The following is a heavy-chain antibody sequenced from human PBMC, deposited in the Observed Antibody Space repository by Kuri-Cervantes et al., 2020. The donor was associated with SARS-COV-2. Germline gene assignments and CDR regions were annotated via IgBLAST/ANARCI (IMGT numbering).Heavy chain of an antibody. J-gene: IGHJ2*01. D-gene: IGHD2-2*01. Sequence: SETLSLTCTVSGGSISSSSYYWGRIRQPPGKGLEWIGSIYYSGSTYYNPSLKSRVTISVDTSKNQFSLKLSSVTAADTAVYHCARGVVPAATKIKKNFGYFDLWGRGTLVTVSS. CDR1: GGSISSSSYY. V-gene: IGHV4-39*01. CDR3: ARGVVPAATKIKKNFGYFDL. CDR2: IYYSGST.